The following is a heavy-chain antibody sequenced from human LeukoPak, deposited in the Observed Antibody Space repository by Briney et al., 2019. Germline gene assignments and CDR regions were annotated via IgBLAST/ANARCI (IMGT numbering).Heavy chain of an antibody. CDR3: AKVGAAAGSGGYYYYYMDV. D-gene: IGHD6-13*01. CDR1: GFTFSSYA. Sequence: PGGSLRLSCAASGFTFSSYAMHWVRQAPGKGLEWVTVISYDGSNKYYADSVKGRFTISRDNSKNTLYLQMNSLRAEDTAVYYCAKVGAAAGSGGYYYYYMDVWGKGTTVTVSS. V-gene: IGHV3-30-3*01. CDR2: ISYDGSNK. J-gene: IGHJ6*03.